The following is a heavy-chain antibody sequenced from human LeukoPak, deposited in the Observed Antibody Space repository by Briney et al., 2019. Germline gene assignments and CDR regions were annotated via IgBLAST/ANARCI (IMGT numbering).Heavy chain of an antibody. Sequence: SETLSLTCAVYGGSFSGYYWSWIRRPPGKGLEWIGEINHSGSTNYNPSLKSRVTISVDTSKNQFSLKLSSVTAADTAVYYCAREPAYSSSWGFDYWGQGTLVTVSS. V-gene: IGHV4-34*01. CDR3: AREPAYSSSWGFDY. J-gene: IGHJ4*02. D-gene: IGHD6-13*01. CDR2: INHSGST. CDR1: GGSFSGYY.